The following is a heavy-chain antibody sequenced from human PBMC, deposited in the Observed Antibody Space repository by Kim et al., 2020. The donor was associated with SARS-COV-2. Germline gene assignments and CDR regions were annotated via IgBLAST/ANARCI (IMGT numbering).Heavy chain of an antibody. CDR1: GFTFSSYS. Sequence: GGSLRLSCAASGFTFSSYSMNWVRQAPGKGLEWVSSISSSSSYIYYADSVKGRFTISRDNAKNSLYLQMNSLRAEDTAVYYCARFGIVVVDYWYFDLWGRGTPVTVSS. CDR2: ISSSSSYI. CDR3: ARFGIVVVDYWYFDL. D-gene: IGHD2-2*01. V-gene: IGHV3-21*01. J-gene: IGHJ2*01.